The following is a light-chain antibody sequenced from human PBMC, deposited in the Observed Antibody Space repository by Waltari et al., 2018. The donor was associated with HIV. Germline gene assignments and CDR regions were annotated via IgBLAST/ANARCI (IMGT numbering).Light chain of an antibody. CDR2: EVD. CDR1: RSDVGGFNL. Sequence: QSALTQPASVSGSPGQSITLPCTGTRSDVGGFNLVSWYQHHPGKAPKVIIYEVDRRPSVVSERCSGSTSGNTASLISSGRQAEDGADYYCCAYGGMGTLVFGRGTKLTVL. V-gene: IGLV2-23*02. J-gene: IGLJ3*02. CDR3: CAYGGMGTLV.